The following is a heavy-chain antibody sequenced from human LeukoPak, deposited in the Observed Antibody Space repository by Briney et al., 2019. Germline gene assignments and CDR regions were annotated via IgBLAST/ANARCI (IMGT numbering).Heavy chain of an antibody. V-gene: IGHV3-23*01. Sequence: GGSLRLSCAASGFTFSSNAMTWVRQAPGKGLEWVSAIHGSDDNTHYADSVKGRFTISRDKSKNTFYLQMNSLRADDTAVYYCAKDLLRWSFDYWGQGTLVTVSS. CDR2: IHGSDDNT. CDR1: GFTFSSNA. D-gene: IGHD4-23*01. J-gene: IGHJ4*02. CDR3: AKDLLRWSFDY.